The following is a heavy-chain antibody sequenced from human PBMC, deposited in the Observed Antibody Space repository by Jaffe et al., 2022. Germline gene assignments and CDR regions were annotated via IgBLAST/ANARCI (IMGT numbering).Heavy chain of an antibody. J-gene: IGHJ3*02. CDR3: ARKFLSGYERPRRTEGVVWGRRNAFDI. Sequence: QLQLQESGPGLVKPSETLSLTCTVSGGSISSSSYYWGWIRQPPGKGLEWIGSIYYSGSTYYNPSLKSRVTISVDTSKNQFSLKLSSVTAADTAVYYCARKFLSGYERPRRTEGVVWGRRNAFDIWGQGTMVTVSS. CDR2: IYYSGST. CDR1: GGSISSSSYY. D-gene: IGHD5-12*01. V-gene: IGHV4-39*01.